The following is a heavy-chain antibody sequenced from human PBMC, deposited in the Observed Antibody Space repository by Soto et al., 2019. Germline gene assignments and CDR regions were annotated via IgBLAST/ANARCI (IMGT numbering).Heavy chain of an antibody. CDR3: ARGRGYCNGGSCYFDY. CDR1: GGSFSGYY. CDR2: INHSGST. D-gene: IGHD2-15*01. V-gene: IGHV4-34*01. Sequence: QVQLQQWGAGLLKPSETLSVTCAVYGGSFSGYYWSWIRQPPGKGLEWIGEINHSGSTNYNASLKSRITISVDTSKNEFSLNLSSVTAADTAVYYCARGRGYCNGGSCYFDYWGQGTLVTVSS. J-gene: IGHJ4*02.